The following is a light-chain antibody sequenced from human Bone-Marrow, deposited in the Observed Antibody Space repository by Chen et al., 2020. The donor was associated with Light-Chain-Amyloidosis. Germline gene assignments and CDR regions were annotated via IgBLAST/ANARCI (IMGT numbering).Light chain of an antibody. Sequence: NFMLTQPHSVSESPGKTVIISCTRSSGSIATNYVQWYQQRPGSSPTTVIYEDDQRPSGVPDLFSGSIDRSSNSAALTISGLQTGDEADYDCQSYQGSSQGVFGGGTKLTVL. CDR2: EDD. CDR3: QSYQGSSQGV. CDR1: SGSIATNY. V-gene: IGLV6-57*01. J-gene: IGLJ3*02.